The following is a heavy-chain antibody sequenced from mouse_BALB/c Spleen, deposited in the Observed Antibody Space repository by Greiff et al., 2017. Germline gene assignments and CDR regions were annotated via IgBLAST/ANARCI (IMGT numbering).Heavy chain of an antibody. CDR1: GFNIKDYY. Sequence: EVQLQQSGAELVRPGASVKLSCTASGFNIKDYYMHWVKQRPEQGLEWIGWIDPENGDTDYAPKFQGKATMTADTSSNTAYLQLSSLTSEDTAVYYCPDGNWFAYWGQGTLVTVSA. CDR2: IDPENGDT. V-gene: IGHV14-4*02. D-gene: IGHD2-1*01. J-gene: IGHJ3*01. CDR3: PDGNWFAY.